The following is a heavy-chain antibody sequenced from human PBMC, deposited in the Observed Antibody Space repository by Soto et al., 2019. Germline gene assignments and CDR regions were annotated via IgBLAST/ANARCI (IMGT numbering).Heavy chain of an antibody. CDR2: IYHSGST. J-gene: IGHJ4*02. V-gene: IGHV4-38-2*01. CDR3: ARVSGTFYS. CDR1: GYSISSGYY. Sequence: SETLSLTCAVSGYSISSGYYWGWIRQPPGKGLEWIGSIYHSGSTYYNPSLKSRVTISVDTFNNQFSLKLSSVTAADTAVYYCARVSGTFYSWAQGTLVPVSS. D-gene: IGHD1-26*01.